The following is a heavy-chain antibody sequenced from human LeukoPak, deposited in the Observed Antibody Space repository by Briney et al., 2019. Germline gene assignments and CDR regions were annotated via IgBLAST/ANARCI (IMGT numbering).Heavy chain of an antibody. Sequence: ASVKVSCKASGYTFTGYYMHWVRQAPGQGLEWMGWINPNSGGTNYAQKFQGRVTMTRDTSITTAYMELSRLRSDDTAVYYCAKVQGYCSGGSCYHFDYWGQGTLVTVSS. CDR1: GYTFTGYY. V-gene: IGHV1-2*02. CDR3: AKVQGYCSGGSCYHFDY. D-gene: IGHD2-15*01. CDR2: INPNSGGT. J-gene: IGHJ4*02.